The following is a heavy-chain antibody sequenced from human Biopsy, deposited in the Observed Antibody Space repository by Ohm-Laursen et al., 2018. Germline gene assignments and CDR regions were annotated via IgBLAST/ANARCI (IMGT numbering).Heavy chain of an antibody. J-gene: IGHJ2*01. CDR2: IYFTGRT. CDR3: ASAGYNLDWNFDL. V-gene: IGHV4-59*07. Sequence: SDTLSFTCSVSGGPIDSYYWSWIRQPPGKALEWIGYIYFTGRTSYNPSLKSRVTMSVNTSKKQFSLRLSSVTAADTAVYYCASAGYNLDWNFDLWGRGTRVTVSS. CDR1: GGPIDSYY. D-gene: IGHD5-24*01.